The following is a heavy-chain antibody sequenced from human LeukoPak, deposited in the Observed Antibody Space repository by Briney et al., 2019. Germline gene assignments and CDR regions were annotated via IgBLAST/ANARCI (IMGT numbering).Heavy chain of an antibody. J-gene: IGHJ4*02. D-gene: IGHD6-13*01. CDR3: ARETVSSSWCTFDY. V-gene: IGHV1-2*02. Sequence: ASVKVSCKASGYTFTGYYMHWVRQAPGQGLEWMGWINPNSGGTNYAQKFQGRVTMTRDTSISTAYMELSRLRSDDTAVYYCARETVSSSWCTFDYWGQGTLVTVSS. CDR1: GYTFTGYY. CDR2: INPNSGGT.